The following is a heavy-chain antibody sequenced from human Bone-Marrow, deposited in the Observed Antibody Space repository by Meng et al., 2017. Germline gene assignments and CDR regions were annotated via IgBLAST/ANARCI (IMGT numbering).Heavy chain of an antibody. D-gene: IGHD3-22*01. Sequence: GGSLRLSCAASGFTFSSYAMSWVRQAPGKGLEWVSALSGSGGSTYYADSVKGRFTISRDNSKNTLYLQMNSLRAEDTAVYYCATMANYDSSGYYYSHYGMDVWGQGTTVTVSS. CDR3: ATMANYDSSGYYYSHYGMDV. CDR1: GFTFSSYA. CDR2: LSGSGGST. V-gene: IGHV3-23*01. J-gene: IGHJ6*02.